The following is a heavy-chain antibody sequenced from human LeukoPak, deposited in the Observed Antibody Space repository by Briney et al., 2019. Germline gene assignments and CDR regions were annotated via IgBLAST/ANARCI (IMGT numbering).Heavy chain of an antibody. CDR3: AKRMTSVTTMDH. J-gene: IGHJ4*02. D-gene: IGHD4-17*01. CDR1: GFTFSSFA. CDR2: ISDNGADT. V-gene: IGHV3-23*01. Sequence: PGGSLRLSCAASGFTFSSFALNWVRQAPGKGLEWVSAISDNGADTYYAESVKGRFTISRDNSKNTLYLQMNSLRAVDTALYYCAKRMTSVTTMDHWGRGTLVAVSS.